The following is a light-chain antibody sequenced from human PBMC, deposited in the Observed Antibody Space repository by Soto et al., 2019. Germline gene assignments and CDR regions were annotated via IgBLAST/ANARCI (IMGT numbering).Light chain of an antibody. Sequence: EIVVTQSPGTLPLSPGETATLSCRASQSVNANYLAWYQHKPGQAPRLLIYDASRRATGTPDRFSGSGSGTDFTLTIRRLEPEDFALYYRQQYGDSRQVTFGGGTKVDIK. V-gene: IGKV3-20*01. CDR1: QSVNANY. CDR2: DAS. CDR3: QQYGDSRQVT. J-gene: IGKJ4*01.